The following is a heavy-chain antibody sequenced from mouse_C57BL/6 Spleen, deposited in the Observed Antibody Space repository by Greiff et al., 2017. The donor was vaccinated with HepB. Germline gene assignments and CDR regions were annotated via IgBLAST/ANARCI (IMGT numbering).Heavy chain of an antibody. D-gene: IGHD1-1*01. Sequence: QVQLQQPGAELVMPGASVKLSCKASGYTFTSYWMHWVKQRPGQGLEWIGEIDPSDSYTNYNQKFKGKSTLTVDKSSSTAYMQLISLTSEDSAVYYCARPPRNYGTPFAYWGQGTLVTVSA. CDR3: ARPPRNYGTPFAY. J-gene: IGHJ3*01. V-gene: IGHV1-69*01. CDR1: GYTFTSYW. CDR2: IDPSDSYT.